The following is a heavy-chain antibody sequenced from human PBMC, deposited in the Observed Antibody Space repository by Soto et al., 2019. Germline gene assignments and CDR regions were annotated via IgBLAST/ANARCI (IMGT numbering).Heavy chain of an antibody. CDR1: GFSFNTYW. CDR2: IKHDGSEK. V-gene: IGHV3-7*03. D-gene: IGHD4-4*01. J-gene: IGHJ4*02. CDR3: TTATENYTNSVAY. Sequence: GGSLRLSCAASGFSFNTYWMSWVRQAPGKGLEWVANIKHDGSEKYYVDSVKGRFTISRDNAKNSVHLQMNSLRAEDTAVYYYTTATENYTNSVAYWGQGTLVTVSS.